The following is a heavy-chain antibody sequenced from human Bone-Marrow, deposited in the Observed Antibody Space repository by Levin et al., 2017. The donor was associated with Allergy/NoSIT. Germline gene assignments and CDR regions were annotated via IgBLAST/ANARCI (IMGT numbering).Heavy chain of an antibody. D-gene: IGHD6-13*01. CDR2: IWHDGSHI. CDR3: AKGGSSSWYHVDS. CDR1: GFSFSDYG. Sequence: GESLKISCAASGFSFSDYGMHWVRQAPGKGLEWVAVIWHDGSHIYYGDPVKGRFIISRDNSKNTVHLQMNSLRVEDTAVYFCAKGGSSSWYHVDSWGQGTLVTASS. V-gene: IGHV3-33*06. J-gene: IGHJ4*02.